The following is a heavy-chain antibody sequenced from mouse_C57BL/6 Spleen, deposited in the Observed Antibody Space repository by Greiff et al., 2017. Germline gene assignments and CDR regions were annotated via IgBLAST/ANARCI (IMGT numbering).Heavy chain of an antibody. J-gene: IGHJ2*01. Sequence: EVKLLESGGDLVKPGGSLKLSCAASGFTFSSYGMSWVRQTPDKRLEWVATISSGGSYTYYPDSVKGRCTISRDNAKNTLYLQMSSQKSEDTAMYCCARQESNYVGLDYWGQGTTLTVSS. D-gene: IGHD2-5*01. V-gene: IGHV5-6*01. CDR2: ISSGGSYT. CDR1: GFTFSSYG. CDR3: ARQESNYVGLDY.